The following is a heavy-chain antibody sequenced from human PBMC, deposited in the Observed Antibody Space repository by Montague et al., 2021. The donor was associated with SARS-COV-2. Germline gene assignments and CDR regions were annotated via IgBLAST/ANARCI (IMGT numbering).Heavy chain of an antibody. J-gene: IGHJ4*02. V-gene: IGHV3-21*01. Sequence: SLRLSCAASGFTFNIYSMNWVRQAPGKGLEWVSPISGLSSYIYYAESVKGRFTISRDNARNSLSLQMNSLRAEDTAVYYCVRDDFYDYWGLGTLVTVSS. CDR3: VRDDFYDY. CDR2: ISGLSSYI. CDR1: GFTFNIYS.